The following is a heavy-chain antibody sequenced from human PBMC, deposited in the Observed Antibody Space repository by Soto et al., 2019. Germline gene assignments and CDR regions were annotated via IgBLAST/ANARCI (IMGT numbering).Heavy chain of an antibody. Sequence: SETLSLTCTVSGGSISSGDYYLSWIRQPPGKGLEWIGYIYYSGSTYYNPSLKSRVTISVDTSKNQLSLKLSSVTAADTAVYYCARGDSRSVSTYYYFEYWGQGTLVTVS. D-gene: IGHD6-13*01. V-gene: IGHV4-30-4*01. J-gene: IGHJ4*02. CDR2: IYYSGST. CDR3: ARGDSRSVSTYYYFEY. CDR1: GGSISSGDYY.